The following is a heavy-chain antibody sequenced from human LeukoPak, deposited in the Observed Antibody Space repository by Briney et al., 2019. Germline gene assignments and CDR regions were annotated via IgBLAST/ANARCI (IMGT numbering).Heavy chain of an antibody. CDR2: IYYSGST. Sequence: PSETLSLTCTVSGGSISSGDYYWSWIRHPPGKGLEWIGYIYYSGSTYYNPSPKSRVTISVDTSKNQFSLKLSSVTAADTAVYYCARHLDPTYFDYWGQGTLVTVSS. CDR1: GGSISSGDYY. J-gene: IGHJ4*02. D-gene: IGHD3-3*01. CDR3: ARHLDPTYFDY. V-gene: IGHV4-30-4*08.